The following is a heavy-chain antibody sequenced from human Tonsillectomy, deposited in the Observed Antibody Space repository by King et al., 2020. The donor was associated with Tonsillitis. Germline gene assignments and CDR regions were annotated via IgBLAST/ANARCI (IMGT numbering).Heavy chain of an antibody. CDR2: IWFDGNKK. V-gene: IGHV3-33*01. Sequence: QLVQSGGGVVQPGRSLRLSCAASGFSFSSYGMHWVRQAPGKGLEWVAVIWFDGNKKYYAEPVKGRFTISRDNSKNTLYLQMNSLRAEETAVYYCARDLMGGYLHDAFDLWGRGTMVTASS. CDR1: GFSFSSYG. J-gene: IGHJ3*01. CDR3: ARDLMGGYLHDAFDL. D-gene: IGHD2-8*01.